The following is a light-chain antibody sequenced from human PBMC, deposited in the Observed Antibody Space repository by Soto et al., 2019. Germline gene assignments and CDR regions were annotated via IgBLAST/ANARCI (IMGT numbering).Light chain of an antibody. CDR1: QTIDNP. J-gene: IGKJ2*01. Sequence: EVVMTQSQATLSLSPGDRATLSCRASQTIDNPLAWYQRKPGQAPRXXSYDASTRATGVPARVSGSGSGTEFTLTISSLQSEDFEVYYCQHYNYWPYTFGQGTKVDIK. CDR3: QHYNYWPYT. CDR2: DAS. V-gene: IGKV3-15*01.